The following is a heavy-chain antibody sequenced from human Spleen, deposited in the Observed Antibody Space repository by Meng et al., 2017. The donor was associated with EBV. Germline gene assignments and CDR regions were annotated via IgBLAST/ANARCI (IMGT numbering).Heavy chain of an antibody. V-gene: IGHV3-11*01. D-gene: IGHD7-27*01. CDR3: AKDRLGSLNYFDH. J-gene: IGHJ4*02. Sequence: VKFVQSGGGSVKPGGSLRLSCAASGFIFSDSYMNWIRQAPGKGLEWVSYISNSGTTIKYADSVKGRFTISRDNAKNSLYLQMNSLRTEDSAFYYCAKDRLGSLNYFDHWGQGTLVTVSS. CDR2: ISNSGTTI. CDR1: GFIFSDSY.